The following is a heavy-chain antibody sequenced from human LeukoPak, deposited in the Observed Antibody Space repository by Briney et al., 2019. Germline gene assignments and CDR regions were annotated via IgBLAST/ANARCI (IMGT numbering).Heavy chain of an antibody. J-gene: IGHJ4*02. CDR1: GFTFSNYW. CDR2: MNIDGSEK. V-gene: IGHV3-7*01. D-gene: IGHD5-12*01. CDR3: ARDRAPVASFDY. Sequence: PGGSLRLSCAASGFTFSNYWMGWVRQAPGKRLEWVANMNIDGSEKYYADSVKGRFSISRDNARNSVYLQMASLRAEDTAVYYCARDRAPVASFDYWGQGTLVTVSS.